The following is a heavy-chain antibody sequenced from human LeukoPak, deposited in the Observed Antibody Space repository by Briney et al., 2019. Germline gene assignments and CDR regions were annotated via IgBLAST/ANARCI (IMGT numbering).Heavy chain of an antibody. D-gene: IGHD3-22*01. CDR3: ATRTYYYDSSGYYYFDY. CDR1: GYTFTGYY. Sequence: ASVKVSCKASGYTFTGYYMHWVRQAPGQGLEWMGWINPNSGGTNYAQKFQGRVTMTRDTSISTAYMELSSLRSEDTAVYYCATRTYYYDSSGYYYFDYWGQGTLVTVSS. CDR2: INPNSGGT. J-gene: IGHJ4*02. V-gene: IGHV1-2*02.